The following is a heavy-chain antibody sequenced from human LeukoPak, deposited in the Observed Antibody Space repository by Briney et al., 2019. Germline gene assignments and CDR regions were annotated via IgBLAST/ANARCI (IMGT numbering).Heavy chain of an antibody. J-gene: IGHJ5*02. CDR2: TYYRSKWYN. V-gene: IGHV6-1*01. D-gene: IGHD2-8*01. CDR1: GDSVPSNSAA. Sequence: SQTLSLTCAISGDSVPSNSAAWNWIRQSPSRGLEWLGRTYYRSKWYNDYAVSVKSRITINPDTSKNQFPLRLNSVTPKDTAVYYCARSGIVLMVYATRPDNWFDPWGQGTLVTVSS. CDR3: ARSGIVLMVYATRPDNWFDP.